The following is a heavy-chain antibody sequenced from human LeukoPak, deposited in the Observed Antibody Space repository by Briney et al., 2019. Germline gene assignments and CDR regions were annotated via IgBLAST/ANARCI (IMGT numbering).Heavy chain of an antibody. D-gene: IGHD3-10*01. CDR2: INHSGST. Sequence: SETLSLTCAVSGGSFSGYYWSWVRQPPGKGLEWIGEINHSGSTNYNPSLKSRVTISVDTSKNQFSLKLSSVTAADTAVYYCARGHHGSGSYSSWGQGTLVTVSS. V-gene: IGHV4-34*01. CDR1: GGSFSGYY. CDR3: ARGHHGSGSYSS. J-gene: IGHJ4*02.